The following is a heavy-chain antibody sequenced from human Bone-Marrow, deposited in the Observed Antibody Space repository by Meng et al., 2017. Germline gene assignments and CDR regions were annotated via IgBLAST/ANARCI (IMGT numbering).Heavy chain of an antibody. V-gene: IGHV3-21*01. J-gene: IGHJ6*02. D-gene: IGHD4-17*01. CDR1: GFTFSSYS. CDR3: ARDTATVTITSPGYYYYGMDV. Sequence: GESLKISCAASGFTFSSYSMNWVRQAPGKGLEWVSSISSSSSYIYYADSVKGRFTISRDNAKNSLYLQMNSLRAEDTAVYYCARDTATVTITSPGYYYYGMDVWGQGPTVPVSS. CDR2: ISSSSSYI.